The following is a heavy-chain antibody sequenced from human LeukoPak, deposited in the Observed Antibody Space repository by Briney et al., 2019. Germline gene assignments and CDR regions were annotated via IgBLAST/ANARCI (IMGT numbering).Heavy chain of an antibody. CDR1: GGSISSYY. J-gene: IGHJ4*02. V-gene: IGHV4-59*08. CDR3: ARVVATMGHFDY. CDR2: IYYSGST. Sequence: SETLSLTCTVSGGSISSYYWSWIRQPPGKGLEWIGYIYYSGSTNYNPSLKSRVTISVDTSKNQFSLKLSSVTAADTAVYYCARVVATMGHFDYWGQGTLVTVSS. D-gene: IGHD5-12*01.